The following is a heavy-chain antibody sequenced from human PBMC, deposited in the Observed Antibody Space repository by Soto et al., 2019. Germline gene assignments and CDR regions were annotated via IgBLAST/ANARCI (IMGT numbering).Heavy chain of an antibody. CDR3: ARWRQLWLKDAFDI. CDR1: GCTFSSYW. D-gene: IGHD5-18*01. CDR2: IKQDGSEK. Sequence: HPGGSLRLSCAASGCTFSSYWMSWVRQAPGKGLEWVANIKQDGSEKYYVDSVKGRFTISRDNAKNSLYLQMNSLRAEDTAVYYCARWRQLWLKDAFDIWGQGTMVTVSS. J-gene: IGHJ3*02. V-gene: IGHV3-7*03.